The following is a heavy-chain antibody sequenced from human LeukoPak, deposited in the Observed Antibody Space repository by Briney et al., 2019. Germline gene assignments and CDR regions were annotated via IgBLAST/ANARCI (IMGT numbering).Heavy chain of an antibody. CDR1: GGSISSYY. V-gene: IGHV4-4*07. Sequence: SETLSLTCSVSGGSISSYYWSWIRQPAGKALEWIGRMYTSGSTNYNSSLKSRVTMSVDTSKNQFSLKLSSVTAADTAVYYCARDRPVGYGNYYYYYMDAWGKGTTVTVSS. D-gene: IGHD5-18*01. CDR2: MYTSGST. CDR3: ARDRPVGYGNYYYYYMDA. J-gene: IGHJ6*03.